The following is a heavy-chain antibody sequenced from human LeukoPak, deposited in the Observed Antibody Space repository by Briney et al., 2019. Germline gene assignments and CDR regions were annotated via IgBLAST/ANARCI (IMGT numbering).Heavy chain of an antibody. J-gene: IGHJ6*02. CDR1: GFTFNNYA. Sequence: GGSLRLSCAASGFTFNNYAMSWVRQAPGKGLEWVSAISGFGGSTYYADSVKGRFTISRDNSKNTLYLQMNSLRAEDTAVYYCAKGLYYDILTGRVSHYGMDVWGQGTTVTVSS. CDR2: ISGFGGST. V-gene: IGHV3-23*01. D-gene: IGHD3-9*01. CDR3: AKGLYYDILTGRVSHYGMDV.